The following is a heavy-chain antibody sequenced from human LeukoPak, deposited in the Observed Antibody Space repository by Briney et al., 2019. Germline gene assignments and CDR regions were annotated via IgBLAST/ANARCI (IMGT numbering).Heavy chain of an antibody. CDR2: IYSSGST. J-gene: IGHJ5*02. CDR3: ARDREQQLARGWLDP. V-gene: IGHV4-61*02. CDR1: GCSISSGSYY. Sequence: SETPSLTCTVSGCSISSGSYYWGWIRQPAGQGLEWIGRIYSSGSTNYNPSLKSRVTISVDTSKKHFSLKLSSMPDADTAVYYCARDREQQLARGWLDPRGQGTLVTVSS. D-gene: IGHD6-13*01.